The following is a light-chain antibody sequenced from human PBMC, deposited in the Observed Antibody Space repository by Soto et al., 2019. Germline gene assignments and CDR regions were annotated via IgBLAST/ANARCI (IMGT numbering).Light chain of an antibody. Sequence: EIVLTQSPGTLSLSPGERATLSCRASQSVSSSYLAWYQQKPGQAPRLLIYAASSRATGIPDRFSGSGSGTDFTLTISGLEPEDFAVYYCQQYGSSPPYTFGQGTKLEIK. V-gene: IGKV3-20*01. J-gene: IGKJ2*01. CDR3: QQYGSSPPYT. CDR2: AAS. CDR1: QSVSSSY.